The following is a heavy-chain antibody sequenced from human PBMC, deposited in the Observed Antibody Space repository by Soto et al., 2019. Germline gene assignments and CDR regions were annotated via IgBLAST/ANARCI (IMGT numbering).Heavy chain of an antibody. CDR2: ISAANGIT. D-gene: IGHD4-17*01. CDR3: ARDDFGDYRNFDC. V-gene: IGHV1-3*01. CDR1: GYTFTDFG. J-gene: IGHJ4*02. Sequence: AASVKVSCKASGYTFTDFGLHWVRQAPGQGLEWMGWISAANGITKFSQKFQDRVTLTRDTSASTAYMELSSLRSEDTAVYYCARDDFGDYRNFDCWGQGTLVTVSS.